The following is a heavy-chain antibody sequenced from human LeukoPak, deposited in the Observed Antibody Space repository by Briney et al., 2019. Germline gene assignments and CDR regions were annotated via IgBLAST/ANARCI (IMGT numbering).Heavy chain of an antibody. D-gene: IGHD2-8*01. CDR1: AFSLRTCC. Sequence: PGPSLSPSWSPSAFSLRTCCIHWVRQPPGKGREWVAYIRVDESNRSYAASVKRRFTTTRDNSKTTLSLQMNSLRDEDAADYYCAKQMAEGHHYYSMDVWGKGTLVTVSS. CDR3: AKQMAEGHHYYSMDV. V-gene: IGHV3-30*02. CDR2: IRVDESNR. J-gene: IGHJ6*03.